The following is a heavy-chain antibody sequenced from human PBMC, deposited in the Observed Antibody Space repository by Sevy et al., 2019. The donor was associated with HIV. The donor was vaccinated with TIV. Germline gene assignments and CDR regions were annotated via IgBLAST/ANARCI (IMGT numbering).Heavy chain of an antibody. J-gene: IGHJ4*02. V-gene: IGHV5-51*01. CDR1: GYSFTSHW. Sequence: GESLKISCKGSGYSFTSHWLGWVRHMPGKGLEWMLIIYPDDSDTKYSPSFQDQITFSADKSISTAYLQWSSLKASYYAVYYYSTSRSGYFDSSGYYIYWGQGTLVTVSS. CDR3: STSRSGYFDSSGYYIY. CDR2: IYPDDSDT. D-gene: IGHD3-22*01.